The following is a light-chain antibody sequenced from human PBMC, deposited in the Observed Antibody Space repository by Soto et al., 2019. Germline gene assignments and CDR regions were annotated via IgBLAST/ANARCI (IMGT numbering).Light chain of an antibody. CDR3: QQSYSTPWT. Sequence: DIQMTQSPSSLSASVGDTISITCRSFQTIRKSLNWYQQKPGKAPKLLIYAASSLQSGVPSRFSGSGSGTDFTLTISSLQPEDFATYYCQQSYSTPWTFGQGTKVDIK. CDR2: AAS. CDR1: QTIRKS. V-gene: IGKV1-39*01. J-gene: IGKJ1*01.